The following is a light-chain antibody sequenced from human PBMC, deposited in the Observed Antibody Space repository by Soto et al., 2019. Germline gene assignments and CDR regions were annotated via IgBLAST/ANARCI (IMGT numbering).Light chain of an antibody. V-gene: IGKV1-5*03. CDR2: KAS. J-gene: IGKJ5*01. Sequence: EIQMTQSPSTLSASVGDRVTITCRASQSISSWLAWYQQKPGKAPKLLIYKASSLESGVPSRFSGSGSGTEYTLTISSLQPDDFATYYCQQYNSYPLTFGQGTRLEIK. CDR1: QSISSW. CDR3: QQYNSYPLT.